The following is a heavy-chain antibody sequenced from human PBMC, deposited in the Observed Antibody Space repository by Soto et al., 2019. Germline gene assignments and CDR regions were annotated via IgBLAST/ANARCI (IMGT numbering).Heavy chain of an antibody. CDR1: GYTFTSYG. CDR2: ISADNGNT. Sequence: QVQLVQSGAEVKKPGASVKVSCKASGYTFTSYGISWVRQAPGQGLEWMGWISADNGNTNYAQKLQGRVTMTTDTSTSTAYMELMSLRYDDTAVYYCATDCSSTTCYPWNWFDPWGQGTLVTVSS. V-gene: IGHV1-18*01. CDR3: ATDCSSTTCYPWNWFDP. J-gene: IGHJ5*02. D-gene: IGHD2-2*01.